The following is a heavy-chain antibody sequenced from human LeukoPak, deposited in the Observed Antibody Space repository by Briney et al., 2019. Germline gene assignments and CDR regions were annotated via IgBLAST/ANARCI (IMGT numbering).Heavy chain of an antibody. V-gene: IGHV3-23*01. J-gene: IGHJ4*02. CDR2: ISARGGTT. CDR3: AKERSSHFDY. CDR1: GFTFNSYA. Sequence: GGSLRLSCAASGFTFNSYAMSWVRQAPGKGLEWVSAISARGGTTYYADSVKGRFTISRDNSKNTLYLQMNSLRAEDTAVYYCAKERSSHFDYWGQGTLVTVSS.